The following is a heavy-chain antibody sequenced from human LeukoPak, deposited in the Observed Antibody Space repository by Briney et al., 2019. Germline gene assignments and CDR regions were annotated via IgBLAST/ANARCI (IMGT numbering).Heavy chain of an antibody. D-gene: IGHD3-3*02. V-gene: IGHV1-2*02. CDR1: GYTFTGYY. J-gene: IGHJ6*02. CDR3: AKDLSTIHYYGMDV. CDR2: INPNSGGT. Sequence: ASVKVSCKASGYTFTGYYMHWVRQAPGQGLEWMGWINPNSGGTNYAQKFRGRVTMTRDTSISTAYMELSRLRSDDTAVYYCAKDLSTIHYYGMDVWGQGTTVTVSS.